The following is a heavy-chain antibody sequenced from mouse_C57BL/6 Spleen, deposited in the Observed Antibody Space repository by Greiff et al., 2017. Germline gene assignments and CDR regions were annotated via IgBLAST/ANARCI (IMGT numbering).Heavy chain of an antibody. CDR3: ARGGYRNWDAMDY. CDR2: IDPSDSET. CDR1: GYTFTSYW. Sequence: QVQLKQPGAELVRPGSSVKLSCKASGYTFTSYWMHWVKQRPIQGLEWIGNIDPSDSETHYNQKFKDKATLTVDKSSSTAYMQLSSLTSEDSAVYYCARGGYRNWDAMDYWGQGTSVTVSS. V-gene: IGHV1-52*01. D-gene: IGHD2-5*01. J-gene: IGHJ4*01.